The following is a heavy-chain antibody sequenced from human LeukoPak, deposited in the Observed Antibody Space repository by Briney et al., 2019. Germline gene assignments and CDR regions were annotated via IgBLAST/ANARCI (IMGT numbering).Heavy chain of an antibody. Sequence: PGGSLRLSCAASGFTFSSYSMNWVRQAPGKGLEWVSSISSSNTYIYYADSVKGRFTISRDNAKNSLNLQMNSLRAEDTAVYYCARAGSSPADAFDIWGQGTMVTVSS. J-gene: IGHJ3*02. CDR2: ISSSNTYI. D-gene: IGHD6-13*01. CDR1: GFTFSSYS. CDR3: ARAGSSPADAFDI. V-gene: IGHV3-21*01.